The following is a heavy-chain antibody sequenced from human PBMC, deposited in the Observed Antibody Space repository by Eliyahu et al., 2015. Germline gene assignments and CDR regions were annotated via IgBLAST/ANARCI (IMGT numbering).Heavy chain of an antibody. J-gene: IGHJ4*02. CDR2: IIPILGIA. Sequence: QVQLVQSGAEVKKPGSSVKVSCKASGGTFSSYTISWVRQAPGQGLEWMGRIIPILGIANYAQKFQGRVTITADKSTSTAYMELSSLRSEDTAVYYCAREGGNYVSFGSNDYWGQGTLVTVSS. CDR3: AREGGNYVSFGSNDY. D-gene: IGHD3-16*01. V-gene: IGHV1-69*02. CDR1: GGTFSSYT.